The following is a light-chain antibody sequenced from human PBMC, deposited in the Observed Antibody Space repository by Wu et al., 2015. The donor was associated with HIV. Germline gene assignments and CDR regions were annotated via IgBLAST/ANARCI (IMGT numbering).Light chain of an antibody. V-gene: IGKV1-5*03. J-gene: IGKJ2*01. CDR2: TTS. CDR1: QSISNW. CDR3: QQYNRYPPA. Sequence: RMAQSPSTLSASVGDRVTITCRASQSISNWLAWYQKKPGKAPKLLIHTTSSLERGVPSRFSGSGSGTEFTLTISSLEPDDIATYYCQQYNRYPPAFGQGTKLEIQ.